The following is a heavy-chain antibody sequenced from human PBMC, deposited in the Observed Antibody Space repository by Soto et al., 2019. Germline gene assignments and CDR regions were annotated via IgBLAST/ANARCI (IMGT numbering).Heavy chain of an antibody. Sequence: QLQLQESGSGLVKPSQTLSLTCAVSGGSISSGGYSWSWIRQPPGKGLEWIGYIYHSGSTYYNPSLKSRVTISVDRSKNQFSLKLSSVTAADTAVYYCARAPDYYGSGSYLYYYGMDVWGQGTTVTVSS. V-gene: IGHV4-30-2*01. D-gene: IGHD3-10*01. CDR2: IYHSGST. J-gene: IGHJ6*02. CDR3: ARAPDYYGSGSYLYYYGMDV. CDR1: GGSISSGGYS.